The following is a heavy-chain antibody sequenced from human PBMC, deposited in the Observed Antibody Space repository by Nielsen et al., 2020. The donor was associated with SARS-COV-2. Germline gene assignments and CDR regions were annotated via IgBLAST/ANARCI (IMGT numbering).Heavy chain of an antibody. CDR3: ASFIVIVPAALMDV. CDR2: ISSSSSTI. D-gene: IGHD2-2*01. Sequence: GGSLRLSCAASGFTFSSYSMNWVRQAPGKGLEWVSYISSSSSTIYYADSVKGRFTISRDNAKNSLYLQMNSLRAGDTAVYYCASFIVIVPAALMDVWGQGTTVTVSS. CDR1: GFTFSSYS. J-gene: IGHJ6*02. V-gene: IGHV3-48*01.